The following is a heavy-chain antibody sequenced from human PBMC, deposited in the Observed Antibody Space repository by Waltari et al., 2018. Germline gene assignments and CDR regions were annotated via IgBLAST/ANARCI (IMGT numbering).Heavy chain of an antibody. CDR3: VRESPHHDPVTGHSPFDF. D-gene: IGHD3-9*01. CDR2: MNPRSGGT. CDR1: GYRFVDSY. J-gene: IGHJ4*02. Sequence: QIQLLQSGAEVREPGASVRVSCQASGYRFVDSYIHWVRQAPGQGPEGRGGMNPRSGGTKYAENFRGRVTMTRDTSINTAYMDLSGLRSDDTALYFCVRESPHHDPVTGHSPFDFWGQGTLVTV. V-gene: IGHV1-2*02.